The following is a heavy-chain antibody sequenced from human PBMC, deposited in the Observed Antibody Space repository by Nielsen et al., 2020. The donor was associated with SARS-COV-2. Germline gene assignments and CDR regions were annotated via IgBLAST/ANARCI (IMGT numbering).Heavy chain of an antibody. CDR1: GFTLDDYA. CDR3: AKDSAIRDSSGYYSDFDY. J-gene: IGHJ4*02. CDR2: ISWNSGSI. V-gene: IGHV3-9*01. D-gene: IGHD3-22*01. Sequence: SLKISCAASGFTLDDYAMHWVRQAPGKGLEWVSGISWNSGSIGYADSVKGRFTISRDNAKNSLYLQMNSLRAEDTALYYCAKDSAIRDSSGYYSDFDYWGQGTLVTVSS.